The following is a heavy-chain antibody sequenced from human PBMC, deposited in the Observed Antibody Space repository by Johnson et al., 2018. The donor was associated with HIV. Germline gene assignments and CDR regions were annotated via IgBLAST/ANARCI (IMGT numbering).Heavy chain of an antibody. D-gene: IGHD6-19*01. J-gene: IGHJ3*02. CDR1: GFTFDDYA. CDR2: ISWDGGST. Sequence: QLVESGGGLVQPGGSLSLSCAASGFTFDDYALHWGRQAPGKGLEWVSLISWDGGSTYYADSVKGRFTISRDNSKNSLYLQMHSLRTEDTALYYCARDSGIAVASGAFDIWGQGTMVTVSS. CDR3: ARDSGIAVASGAFDI. V-gene: IGHV3-43D*03.